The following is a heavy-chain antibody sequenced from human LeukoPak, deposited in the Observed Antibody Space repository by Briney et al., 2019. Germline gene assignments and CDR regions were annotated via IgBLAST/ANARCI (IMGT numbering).Heavy chain of an antibody. CDR3: ARAGGYGLIDY. D-gene: IGHD5-18*01. CDR2: VYHSGTTYSGST. V-gene: IGHV4-39*07. J-gene: IGHJ4*02. CDR1: GASMSNYY. Sequence: PSETLSLTCNVSGASMSNYYWVWIRQPPGKRLEWIGSVYHSGTTYSGSTYYNPSLKSRVTISLDTSKNQFSLKVGSMTAADTAVYYCARAGGYGLIDYWGQGTMVTVSS.